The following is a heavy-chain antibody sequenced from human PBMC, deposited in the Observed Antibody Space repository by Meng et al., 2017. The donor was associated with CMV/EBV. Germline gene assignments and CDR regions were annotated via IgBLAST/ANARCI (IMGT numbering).Heavy chain of an antibody. CDR1: GYSFTSYL. CDR3: ARLNYYDSSGYYSLYYYYYGTDV. Sequence: GESLKISCKGSGYSFTSYLIGWVRQMPGKGLEWMGIIYPGDSDTRYSPSFQGQVTISADKSISTAYLQWSSLKASDTAMYYCARLNYYDSSGYYSLYYYYYGTDVWGQGTTVTVSS. V-gene: IGHV5-51*01. CDR2: IYPGDSDT. D-gene: IGHD3-22*01. J-gene: IGHJ6*02.